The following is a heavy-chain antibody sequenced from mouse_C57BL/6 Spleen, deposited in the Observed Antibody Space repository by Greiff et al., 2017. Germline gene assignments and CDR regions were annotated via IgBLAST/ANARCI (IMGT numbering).Heavy chain of an antibody. J-gene: IGHJ2*01. V-gene: IGHV1-61*01. CDR1: GYTFTSYW. D-gene: IGHD1-1*01. Sequence: QVQLQQPGAELVRPGSSVKLSCKASGYTFTSYWMDWVKQRPGQGLEWIGNIYPSDSETHYNQKFKDKATFTVDKSSSTAYMQLSSLTSEDAAVYYCARSYGSSPFDYWGQGTTLTVSS. CDR3: ARSYGSSPFDY. CDR2: IYPSDSET.